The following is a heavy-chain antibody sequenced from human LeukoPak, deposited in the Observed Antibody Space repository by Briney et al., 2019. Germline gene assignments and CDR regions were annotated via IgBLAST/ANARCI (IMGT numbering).Heavy chain of an antibody. Sequence: SGGSLRLSCAASGFTLSTSWMTWVRQAPGKGLQWMSNINRDGSQVDYMDSVKGRFNISRYSANNALYLQMNSLRAEDTAFYYCARGGLPAGFDYWGQGTLVTVSS. CDR3: ARGGLPAGFDY. CDR2: INRDGSQV. CDR1: GFTLSTSW. D-gene: IGHD1-14*01. J-gene: IGHJ4*02. V-gene: IGHV3-7*01.